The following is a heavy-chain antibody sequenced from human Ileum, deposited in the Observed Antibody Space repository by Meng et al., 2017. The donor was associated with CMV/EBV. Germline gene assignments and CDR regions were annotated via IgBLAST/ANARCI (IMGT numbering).Heavy chain of an antibody. CDR1: GFPIDGRRYY. V-gene: IGHV4-39*07. CDR2: IYYTGST. Sequence: CTYSGFPIDGRRYYWGWIRQPPGKGLEWIGAIYYTGSTHYNPSLKSRVTISVDTTNNNFSLRLNSVTAADTAVYYCARSEYRVHWLDYWGQGSLVTVSS. D-gene: IGHD6-6*01. CDR3: ARSEYRVHWLDY. J-gene: IGHJ4*02.